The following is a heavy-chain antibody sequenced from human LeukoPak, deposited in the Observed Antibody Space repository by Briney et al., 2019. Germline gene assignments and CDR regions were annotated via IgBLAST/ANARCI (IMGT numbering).Heavy chain of an antibody. CDR1: GYSFTSYW. D-gene: IGHD5-12*01. Sequence: GESLKISCKGSGYSFTSYWIAWVRQMPGKGLEWMGIIYPGDSDTRYSPSFQGQVTISADKSITTAYLQWSSLKASDTAMYYRARLRGYTYGPNDYWGQGTLVTVSS. J-gene: IGHJ4*02. CDR2: IYPGDSDT. V-gene: IGHV5-51*01. CDR3: ARLRGYTYGPNDY.